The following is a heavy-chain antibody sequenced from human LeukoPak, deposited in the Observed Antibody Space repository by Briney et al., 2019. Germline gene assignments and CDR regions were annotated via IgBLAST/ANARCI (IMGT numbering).Heavy chain of an antibody. D-gene: IGHD3-22*01. CDR1: GYTFTSYG. CDR3: ATLGGYYYDSSGYSDDAFDI. V-gene: IGHV1-18*01. CDR2: ISGYIGNT. J-gene: IGHJ3*02. Sequence: ASVKVSCKASGYTFTSYGISWVRQVPGQGLEWMGWISGYIGNTKYAQKLQGRVTMTRDMSTSTVYMELSSLRSEDTAVYYCATLGGYYYDSSGYSDDAFDIWGQGTMVTVSS.